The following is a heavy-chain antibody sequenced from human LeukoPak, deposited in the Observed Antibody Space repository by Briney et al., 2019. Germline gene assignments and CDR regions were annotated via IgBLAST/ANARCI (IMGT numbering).Heavy chain of an antibody. V-gene: IGHV4-59*08. CDR2: IYYSGST. CDR1: GGSISSYY. CDR3: ARQDDSSGFDLWWYFDY. D-gene: IGHD3-22*01. J-gene: IGHJ4*01. Sequence: SETLSLTCTVSGGSISSYYWSWIRQPPGKGLEWIGYIYYSGSTNYNPSLKSRVTISVDTSKNQFSLKLCSVTAAVTAVYYCARQDDSSGFDLWWYFDYWGHGTLVTVSS.